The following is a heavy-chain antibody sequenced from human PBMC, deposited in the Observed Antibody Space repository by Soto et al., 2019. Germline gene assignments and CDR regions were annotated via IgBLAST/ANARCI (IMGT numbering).Heavy chain of an antibody. Sequence: QVQLVQSGAEVKRPGSSVKVSCRASGGTFSSYGVSWVRQAPGQGLGWMGGIIRLSDTAHYAQNFPGRVAITADGSTNTAFMEVTTLRAEDTAVYYCARGPTFDECSSDTGCRTYYFGMDVWGQGTTVTVSS. J-gene: IGHJ6*02. V-gene: IGHV1-69*01. CDR1: GGTFSSYG. CDR2: IIRLSDTA. CDR3: ARGPTFDECSSDTGCRTYYFGMDV. D-gene: IGHD2-2*01.